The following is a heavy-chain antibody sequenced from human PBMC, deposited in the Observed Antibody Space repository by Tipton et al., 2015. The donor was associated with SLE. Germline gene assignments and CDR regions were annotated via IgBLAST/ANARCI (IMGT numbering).Heavy chain of an antibody. V-gene: IGHV3-20*04. CDR3: VARVDWYFDL. CDR2: ISWNAGTI. CDR1: GFTFDDYD. D-gene: IGHD6-6*01. Sequence: GSLRLSCAASGFTFDDYDMSWVRQPPGKGPEWVSSISWNAGTIGYADSVKGRFTISRDNAKRSLFLQMYSLRAEDTAVYYCVARVDWYFDLWGRGTLVTVSS. J-gene: IGHJ2*01.